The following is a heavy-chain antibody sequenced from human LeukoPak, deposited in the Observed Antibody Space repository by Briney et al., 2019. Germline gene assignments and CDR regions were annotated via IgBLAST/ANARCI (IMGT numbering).Heavy chain of an antibody. CDR3: ARDDGWLHTGGPFFDY. J-gene: IGHJ4*02. V-gene: IGHV3-30-3*01. CDR2: ISYDGSNK. CDR1: GFTFSSYA. D-gene: IGHD5-24*01. Sequence: GRSLRLSCAASGFTFSSYAIHWVRQAPGKGLEGVAVISYDGSNKYYADSVKGRFTISRDNSKNTLYLQMNSLRAEDTAVYYCARDDGWLHTGGPFFDYWGQGTLVTVSS.